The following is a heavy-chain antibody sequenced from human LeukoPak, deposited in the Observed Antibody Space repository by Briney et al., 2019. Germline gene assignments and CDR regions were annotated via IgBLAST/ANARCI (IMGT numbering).Heavy chain of an antibody. CDR3: AGFDFDY. CDR2: IRYDGSNK. V-gene: IGHV3-30*02. CDR1: GFPFSSYA. Sequence: GGSLRLSCAASGFPFSSYAMHWVRQAPGKGLEWVAFIRYDGSNKYYADSVKGRFTISRDNSKNTLYLQMNSLRGEDTAVYYCAGFDFDYWGQGTLVTVSS. J-gene: IGHJ4*02. D-gene: IGHD3-10*01.